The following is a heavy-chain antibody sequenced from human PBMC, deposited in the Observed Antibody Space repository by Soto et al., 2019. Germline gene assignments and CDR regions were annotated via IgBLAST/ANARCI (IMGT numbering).Heavy chain of an antibody. J-gene: IGHJ4*02. Sequence: PSETLSLTCTVSGGSISSGDYYWGWIRQPPGKGLEWIGYIYYSGSTYYNPSLKSRVTISVDTSKNQFSLKLSSVTAADTAVYYCARVDIVATIFDYWGQGTLVTVSS. D-gene: IGHD5-12*01. CDR2: IYYSGST. CDR3: ARVDIVATIFDY. CDR1: GGSISSGDYY. V-gene: IGHV4-30-4*01.